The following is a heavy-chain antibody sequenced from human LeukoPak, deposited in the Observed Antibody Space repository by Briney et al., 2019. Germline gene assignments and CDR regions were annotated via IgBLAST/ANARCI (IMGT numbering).Heavy chain of an antibody. CDR1: GFNFSDYY. CDR2: FSSGDTNI. D-gene: IGHD3-22*01. CDR3: AREIHSTGYYYAGGYMDV. Sequence: GGSLRLSCAASGFNFSDYYMSWVRQAPERGLEWISFFSSGDTNIKYADSVKGRFTISRDNAKNSLYLQINSLRAEDTAVYFCAREIHSTGYYYAGGYMDVWGEGTTVIVPS. J-gene: IGHJ6*03. V-gene: IGHV3-11*04.